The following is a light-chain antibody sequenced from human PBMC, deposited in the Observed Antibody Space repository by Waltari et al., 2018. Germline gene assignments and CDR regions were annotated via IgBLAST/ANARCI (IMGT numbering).Light chain of an antibody. Sequence: QTVVTQEPSFSVSPGGTVTLTCGLRSGSVSTTYYPSWYQQTPGQAPRPLIYSTNTRSSGVPDRISGSILGNKAALTSAGAQADDESDYYCVLYMGGGILFGGGTKLTVL. J-gene: IGLJ3*02. CDR3: VLYMGGGIL. CDR1: SGSVSTTYY. CDR2: STN. V-gene: IGLV8-61*01.